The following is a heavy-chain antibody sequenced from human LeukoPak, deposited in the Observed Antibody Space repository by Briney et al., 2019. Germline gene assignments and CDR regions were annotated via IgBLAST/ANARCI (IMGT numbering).Heavy chain of an antibody. V-gene: IGHV4-59*08. CDR1: GGSISTYS. D-gene: IGHD2-21*01. CDR3: ARRQRTGGDDWLANWFDP. CDR2: IYYSGST. Sequence: SETLSLTCTISGGSISTYSWNWIRQPPGQGLEWIGYIYYSGSTKYNPSLESRVTISVDTSKNQFSLKLNSVTAADTAFYYCARRQRTGGDDWLANWFDPWGQGTLVTVSS. J-gene: IGHJ5*02.